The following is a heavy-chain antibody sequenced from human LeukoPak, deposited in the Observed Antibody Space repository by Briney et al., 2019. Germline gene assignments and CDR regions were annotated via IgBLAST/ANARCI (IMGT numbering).Heavy chain of an antibody. CDR1: GFSFSVYT. D-gene: IGHD3-22*01. CDR2: VSASGDKT. CDR3: ARDIHDSSGYYYDY. V-gene: IGHV3-23*01. Sequence: PAGSLRLSCVASGFSFSVYTMSWVRQAPGKGLEWISAVSASGDKTYYADSVKGRFTVSRDNSKDTLYLHMNSLRAEDTALYYCARDIHDSSGYYYDYWGQGTLVTVSS. J-gene: IGHJ4*02.